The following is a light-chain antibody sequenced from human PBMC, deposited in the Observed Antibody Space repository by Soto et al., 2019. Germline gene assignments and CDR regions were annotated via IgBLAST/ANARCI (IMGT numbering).Light chain of an antibody. CDR2: DAS. CDR3: QHYNSYSST. V-gene: IGKV1-5*01. J-gene: IGKJ1*01. Sequence: DIQMTQSPSTLSASVGDRVTITCRASQSIDRWLAWYQQRPGKAPELLIYDASILQGGVPSRFSGSGSGTEFTLSISSLQPGDFAAYYCQHYNSYSSTFGQGTKVDIK. CDR1: QSIDRW.